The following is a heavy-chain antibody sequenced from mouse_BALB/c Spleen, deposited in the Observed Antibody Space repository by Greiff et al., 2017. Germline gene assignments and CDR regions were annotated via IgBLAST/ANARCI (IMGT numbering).Heavy chain of an antibody. CDR1: GFTFTDYY. V-gene: IGHV7-3*02. CDR3: ARDTGYGRRGYFDV. J-gene: IGHJ1*01. D-gene: IGHD3-1*01. Sequence: EVQRVESGGGLVQPGGSLRLSCATSGFTFTDYYMSWVRQPPGKALEWLGFIRNKANGYTTEYSASVKGRFTISRDNSQSILYLQMNTLRAEDSATYYCARDTGYGRRGYFDVWGAGTTVTVSS. CDR2: IRNKANGYTT.